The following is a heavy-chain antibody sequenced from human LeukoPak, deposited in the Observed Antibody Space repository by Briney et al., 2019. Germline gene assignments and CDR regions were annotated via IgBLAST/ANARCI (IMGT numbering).Heavy chain of an antibody. D-gene: IGHD2-8*02. CDR2: IYPGDSDT. Sequence: GASLKISCQGSGYSFSYYWIGWVRQMPGTGLEWMGIIYPGDSDTRYSPSFQSQVTMSADKSISTAYLQWSSLKASDTAIYYCARLLTSGPPIRDWFDPWGQGTLVSVSS. CDR3: ARLLTSGPPIRDWFDP. V-gene: IGHV5-51*01. J-gene: IGHJ5*02. CDR1: GYSFSYYW.